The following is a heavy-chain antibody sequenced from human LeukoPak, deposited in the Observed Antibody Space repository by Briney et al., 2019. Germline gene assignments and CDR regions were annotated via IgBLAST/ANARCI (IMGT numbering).Heavy chain of an antibody. D-gene: IGHD3-3*01. J-gene: IGHJ4*02. CDR1: GYTFSSYG. V-gene: IGHV1-18*01. CDR3: ARETASGYLGFDF. CDR2: ISAYGHT. Sequence: EASVKVSCKTSGYTFSSYGIAWVRQAPGQGLEWMGWISAYGHTKLARYLQARVTVTIDTSTTTAYMELRSLSSDDTAVYFCARETASGYLGFDFWGQGTLITVSS.